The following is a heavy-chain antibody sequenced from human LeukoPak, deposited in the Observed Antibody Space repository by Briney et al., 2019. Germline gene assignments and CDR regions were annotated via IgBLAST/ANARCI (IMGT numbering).Heavy chain of an antibody. J-gene: IGHJ4*02. D-gene: IGHD6-19*01. CDR1: GYSISSGYY. V-gene: IGHV4-38-2*02. Sequence: PSETLSLTCAVSGYSISSGYYWGWIRQPPGKGLEWIGSIYHSGSTYYNPSLKSRVTISVDTSKNQFSLKLSSVTAADTAVYYCARDSRAGYSSGWYLIDDWGQGTLVTVSS. CDR2: IYHSGST. CDR3: ARDSRAGYSSGWYLIDD.